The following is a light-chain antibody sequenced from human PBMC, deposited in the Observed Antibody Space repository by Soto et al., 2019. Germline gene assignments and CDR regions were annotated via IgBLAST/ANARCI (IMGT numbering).Light chain of an antibody. CDR2: EVS. V-gene: IGLV2-14*01. J-gene: IGLJ1*01. CDR3: SSYTSSSSIV. CDR1: SSDVGGYNY. Sequence: QSVLTQPASVSGSPGQSITISCTGTSSDVGGYNYVSWYQQHPGKAPKLMIYEVSNRPSGVSNRFSGSKSGNTASLTISGLQAEDEADYYCSSYTSSSSIVFGTETKVTVL.